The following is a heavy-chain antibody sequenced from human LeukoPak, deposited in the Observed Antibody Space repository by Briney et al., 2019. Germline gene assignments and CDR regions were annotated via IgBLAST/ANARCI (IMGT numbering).Heavy chain of an antibody. V-gene: IGHV1-2*02. CDR3: AREVYGDYYFDY. CDR1: GYTSTGYY. D-gene: IGHD4-17*01. J-gene: IGHJ4*02. Sequence: ASVKVSCKASGYTSTGYYMHWVRQAPGQGLEWMGWINPNSGGTNYAQKFQGRVTMTRDTSISTAYMELSRLRSDDTAVYYCAREVYGDYYFDYWGQGTLVTVSS. CDR2: INPNSGGT.